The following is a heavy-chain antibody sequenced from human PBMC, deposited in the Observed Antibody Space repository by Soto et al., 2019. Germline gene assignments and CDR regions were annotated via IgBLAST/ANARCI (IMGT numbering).Heavy chain of an antibody. J-gene: IGHJ6*02. V-gene: IGHV3-30*18. CDR1: GFTFSSYG. CDR2: ISYDGSNK. Sequence: QVQLVESGGGVVQPGRSLRLSCAASGFTFSSYGMHWVRQAPGKGLEWVAVISYDGSNKYYADSVKGRFTISRDNSKNTLYLQMNSLRAEDTAVYYCAKDLVGAIYYYSGMDVWGQGTTVTVSS. CDR3: AKDLVGAIYYYSGMDV. D-gene: IGHD1-26*01.